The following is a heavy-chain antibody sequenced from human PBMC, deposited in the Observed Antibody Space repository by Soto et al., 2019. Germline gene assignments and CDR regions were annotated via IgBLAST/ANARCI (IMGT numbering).Heavy chain of an antibody. Sequence: VHLEESGGRVVQPGTSLRLSCAASGFTFSDYAMHWIRQPPGKGLEWVAIISYEGSEKYYSDSVKGRFTISRDNSKTTVYLQMNSVRGDDTAVYYCARTYYDFWSGFSDWGQGALVTVSS. J-gene: IGHJ4*02. CDR2: ISYEGSEK. CDR1: GFTFSDYA. V-gene: IGHV3-30*03. D-gene: IGHD3-3*01. CDR3: ARTYYDFWSGFSD.